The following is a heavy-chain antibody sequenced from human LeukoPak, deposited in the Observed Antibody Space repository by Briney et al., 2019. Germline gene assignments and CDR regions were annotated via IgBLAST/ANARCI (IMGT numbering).Heavy chain of an antibody. CDR3: ARGQEFDDGVFDS. CDR2: IRSNGATA. Sequence: GGSLKLSCAASGFSFSRFAMTWVRQAPGKGLEWVSTIRSNGATASNADSVKGRFTISRDNSKNTVYLQVNSLRVEDTAIYYCARGQEFDDGVFDSWGQGTLVTVSS. D-gene: IGHD1-1*01. J-gene: IGHJ4*02. CDR1: GFSFSRFA. V-gene: IGHV3-23*01.